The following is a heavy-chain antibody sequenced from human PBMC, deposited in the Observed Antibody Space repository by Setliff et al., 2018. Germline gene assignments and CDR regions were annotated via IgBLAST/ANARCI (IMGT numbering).Heavy chain of an antibody. Sequence: PSETLSLTCAVSGYSISSGYYWGWIRQSPGKGLEWIGSIYHSGSTYYNPSLKSRVTTSVDTSKDQFSLKLSSVTAADTAVYYCARGGLTTYYNFWSDYYTEGFDYWGQGSLVTVSS. V-gene: IGHV4-38-2*01. CDR1: GYSISSGYY. D-gene: IGHD3-3*01. J-gene: IGHJ4*02. CDR2: IYHSGST. CDR3: ARGGLTTYYNFWSDYYTEGFDY.